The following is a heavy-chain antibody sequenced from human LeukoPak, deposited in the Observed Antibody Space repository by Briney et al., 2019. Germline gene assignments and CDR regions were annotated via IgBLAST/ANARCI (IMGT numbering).Heavy chain of an antibody. J-gene: IGHJ4*02. Sequence: GESLQISCQGSGYRFTDYWIGWVRQMPGRGLEWMGIIWPDDSDARYSPSFQGQVSISTDKSISTTYLQWNSLKASDTAMYYCARHVGRVSTSHTRIDFWGQGTLVTVSS. CDR3: ARHVGRVSTSHTRIDF. CDR1: GYRFTDYW. CDR2: IWPDDSDA. V-gene: IGHV5-51*01. D-gene: IGHD3-10*01.